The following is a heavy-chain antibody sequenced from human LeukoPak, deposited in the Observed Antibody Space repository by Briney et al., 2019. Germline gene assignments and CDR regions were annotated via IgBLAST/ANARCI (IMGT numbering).Heavy chain of an antibody. J-gene: IGHJ4*02. CDR1: GFTFSSYL. V-gene: IGHV3-7*01. CDR3: ARPGVPAAIRALFDY. D-gene: IGHD2-2*02. Sequence: GGSLRLSCAASGFTFSSYLMSWVRQAPGKGLEWVANIKQDGSEKYYVDSVKGRFTISRDNAKNSLYLQMNSLRAEDTAVYYCARPGVPAAIRALFDYWGQGTLVTVSS. CDR2: IKQDGSEK.